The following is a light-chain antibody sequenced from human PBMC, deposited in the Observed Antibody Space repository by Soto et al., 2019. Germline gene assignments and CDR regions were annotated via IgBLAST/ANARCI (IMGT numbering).Light chain of an antibody. Sequence: QSVLTQPASVSGSPGQSITISCTGTSSDVGGYDHVSWYQQHPGKAPKLIIYDVTVRPSGISPRFSGSKSDNTASLAVSGLQPEEEADYYCSSYTNKDNLLFGGGTKLTVL. CDR2: DVT. V-gene: IGLV2-14*03. CDR3: SSYTNKDNLL. CDR1: SSDVGGYDH. J-gene: IGLJ3*02.